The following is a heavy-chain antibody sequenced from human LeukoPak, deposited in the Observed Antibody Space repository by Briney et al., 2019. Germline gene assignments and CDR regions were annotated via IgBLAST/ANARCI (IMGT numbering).Heavy chain of an antibody. J-gene: IGHJ4*02. D-gene: IGHD3-22*01. CDR1: GGSFSGYY. V-gene: IGHV4-34*01. CDR2: INHSGST. CDR3: ARKRDSSPPDDY. Sequence: SETLSLTCAVYGGSFSGYYWSWIRQPPGKGLEWIGEINHSGSTNYNPSLKSRVTISVDTSKNQFSLKLSSVTAADTAVYYCARKRDSSPPDDYWGQGTLVTVSS.